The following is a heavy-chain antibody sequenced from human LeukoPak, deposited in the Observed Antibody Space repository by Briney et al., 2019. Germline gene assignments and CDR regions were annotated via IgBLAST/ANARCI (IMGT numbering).Heavy chain of an antibody. CDR2: ISSSSSTI. Sequence: GGSLRLSCAASGFTFSSYSMNWVRQAPGKGLEWVSYISSSSSTIYYADSVKGRFTIPRDNAKNSLYLQMNSLRAEDTAVYYCARVREDIVVVPAAIPSYYYYMDVWGKGTTVTVSS. CDR1: GFTFSSYS. D-gene: IGHD2-2*02. J-gene: IGHJ6*03. CDR3: ARVREDIVVVPAAIPSYYYYMDV. V-gene: IGHV3-48*01.